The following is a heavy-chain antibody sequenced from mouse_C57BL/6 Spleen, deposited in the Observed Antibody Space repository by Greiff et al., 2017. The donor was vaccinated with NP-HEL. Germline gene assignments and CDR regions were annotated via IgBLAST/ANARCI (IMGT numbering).Heavy chain of an antibody. J-gene: IGHJ2*01. Sequence: EVKLMESGGGLVQPGGSLSLSCAASGFTFTDYYMSWVRQPPGKALEWLGVIRNKANGYTTEYSASVKGRFTISRDNSQCILYLQLNDLRAEDSATYYGTRLDGYSHFDYWGQGTTLTVSA. CDR3: TRLDGYSHFDY. CDR2: IRNKANGYTT. V-gene: IGHV7-3*01. CDR1: GFTFTDYY. D-gene: IGHD2-3*01.